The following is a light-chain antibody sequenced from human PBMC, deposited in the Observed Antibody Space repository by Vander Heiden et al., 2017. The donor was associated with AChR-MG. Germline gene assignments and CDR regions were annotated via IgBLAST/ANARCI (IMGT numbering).Light chain of an antibody. Sequence: QSVLTQPPSASGTPGQRVPIPCSGSSSNIGSNYVYWYQQRPGTAPKHLIYRNNQRPSGVPDRFSGTKSGTSASLAISGLRSEDEADYYCAAWDDSLSAVVFGGGTKLTVL. CDR1: SSNIGSNY. J-gene: IGLJ2*01. CDR2: RNN. CDR3: AAWDDSLSAVV. V-gene: IGLV1-47*01.